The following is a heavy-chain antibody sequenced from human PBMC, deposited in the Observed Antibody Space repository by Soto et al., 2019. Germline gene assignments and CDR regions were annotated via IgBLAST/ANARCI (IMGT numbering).Heavy chain of an antibody. CDR3: ARRHRGSSYHHYKFDY. Sequence: GESLKISCKGSGYSFTSYWISWVRQMPGKGLEWMGRIDPSDSYTNYSPSFQGHVTISADKSISTAYLQWSSLKASDTAMYYCARRHRGSSYHHYKFDYWGQGTLVTVSS. J-gene: IGHJ4*02. D-gene: IGHD2-15*01. V-gene: IGHV5-10-1*01. CDR2: IDPSDSYT. CDR1: GYSFTSYW.